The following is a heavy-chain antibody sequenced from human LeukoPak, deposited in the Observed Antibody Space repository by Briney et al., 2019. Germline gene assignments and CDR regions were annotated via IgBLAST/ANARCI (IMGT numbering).Heavy chain of an antibody. CDR2: IKEDGSEK. CDR1: GFTLSSYW. CDR3: AREDDPISYYYMDV. J-gene: IGHJ6*03. V-gene: IGHV3-7*01. Sequence: PGGSLRLSCAASGFTLSSYWMSWVRQAPGKGLEWVANIKEDGSEKYYVDSVEGRFTISRDNAKNSLYLQMNSLRAEDTAVYYCAREDDPISYYYMDVWGKGTTVTVSS. D-gene: IGHD1-1*01.